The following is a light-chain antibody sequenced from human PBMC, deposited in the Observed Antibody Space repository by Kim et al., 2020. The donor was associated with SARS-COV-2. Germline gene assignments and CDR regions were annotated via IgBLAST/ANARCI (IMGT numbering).Light chain of an antibody. CDR1: NIGSKS. CDR3: QVWDSSSDHRGV. CDR2: YDS. V-gene: IGLV3-21*04. Sequence: PGKTAMITCGGNNIGSKSVAWYQQKPGQAPVLVIYYDSDRPSGIPERFSGSNSGNTATLTISRVEAGDEADYYCQVWDSSSDHRGVFGGGTQLTVL. J-gene: IGLJ2*01.